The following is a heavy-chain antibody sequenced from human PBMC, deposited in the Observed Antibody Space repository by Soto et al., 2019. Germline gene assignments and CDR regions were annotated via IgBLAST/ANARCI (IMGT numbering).Heavy chain of an antibody. CDR3: ARRRRSSGVFDP. Sequence: QVQLVQSGAEVKKPGASVKVSCKASGYTYTSYDINWVRQATGQGLEWMGWMNPNSGNTGYAQKFQGRVTMTRNTSISTAYMELSSLRSEDTAVYYCARRRRSSGVFDPWGQGTLVTVSS. CDR2: MNPNSGNT. D-gene: IGHD2-15*01. V-gene: IGHV1-8*01. CDR1: GYTYTSYD. J-gene: IGHJ5*02.